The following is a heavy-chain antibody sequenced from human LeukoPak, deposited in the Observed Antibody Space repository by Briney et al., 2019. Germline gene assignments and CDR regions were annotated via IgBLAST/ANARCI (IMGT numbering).Heavy chain of an antibody. CDR2: ISSSSSTI. D-gene: IGHD3-10*02. J-gene: IGHJ6*04. CDR1: GFAFSSYE. CDR3: AELGITMIGGV. Sequence: GGSLRLSCAASGFAFSSYEMNWVRQAPGKGLEWVSYISSSSSTIYYADSVKGRFTISRDNAKNSLYLQMNSLRAEDTAVYYCAELGITMIGGVWGKGTTVTISS. V-gene: IGHV3-48*03.